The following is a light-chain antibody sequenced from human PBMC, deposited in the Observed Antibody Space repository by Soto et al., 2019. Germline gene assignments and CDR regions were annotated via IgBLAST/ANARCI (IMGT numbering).Light chain of an antibody. CDR1: QSVSSSY. Sequence: EIGLTQSPGTLSLSPGERATLSCRASQSVSSSYLAWYQQKPGQAPRLLIYGASSRATGIPDRFSGSGSGTDFTLTISRLEPEDFAVYYCQQYGSSPLITFGQGTRREIK. CDR3: QQYGSSPLIT. V-gene: IGKV3-20*01. CDR2: GAS. J-gene: IGKJ5*01.